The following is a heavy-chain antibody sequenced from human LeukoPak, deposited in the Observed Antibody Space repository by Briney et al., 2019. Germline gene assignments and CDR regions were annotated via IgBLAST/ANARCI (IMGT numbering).Heavy chain of an antibody. Sequence: PGGSLRLSCAASGFTFSSYGMHWVRQAPGKGLEWVAFIRYDGSNKYYADSVKGRFTISRDNSKNILHLQMNSLRAEDTAVYYCARGPSGYHNTGGQGTLVTVSS. J-gene: IGHJ4*02. V-gene: IGHV3-30*02. CDR2: IRYDGSNK. CDR3: ARGPSGYHNT. CDR1: GFTFSSYG. D-gene: IGHD5-12*01.